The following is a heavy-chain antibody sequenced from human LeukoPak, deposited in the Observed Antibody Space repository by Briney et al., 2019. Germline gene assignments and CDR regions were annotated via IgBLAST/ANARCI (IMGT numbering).Heavy chain of an antibody. D-gene: IGHD3-10*01. CDR2: INPNSGGT. V-gene: IGHV1-2*04. Sequence: ASVKVSCKASGYTFTGYYMHWVRQAPGQGLEWMGWINPNSGGTNYAQKFQGWVTMTWDTSISTAYMELSRLRSDDTAVYYCARADGSGSFYGMDVWGQGTTVTVSS. CDR3: ARADGSGSFYGMDV. J-gene: IGHJ6*02. CDR1: GYTFTGYY.